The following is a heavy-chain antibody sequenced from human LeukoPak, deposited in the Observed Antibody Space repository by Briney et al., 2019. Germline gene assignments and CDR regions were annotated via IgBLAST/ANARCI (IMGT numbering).Heavy chain of an antibody. J-gene: IGHJ6*02. V-gene: IGHV3-48*03. CDR3: ARLWARYYYGMDV. D-gene: IGHD7-27*01. Sequence: QAGGSLRLSCAASGFTFSSYEINWVRQAPGKGLEWVSYTSSSGSTIYYADSVKGRFTISRENAKNSLYQQMNSLRAEDTPLYYCARLWARYYYGMDVWGQGTTVTVSS. CDR2: TSSSGSTI. CDR1: GFTFSSYE.